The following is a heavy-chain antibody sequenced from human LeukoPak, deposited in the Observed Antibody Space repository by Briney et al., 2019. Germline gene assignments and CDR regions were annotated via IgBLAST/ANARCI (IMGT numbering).Heavy chain of an antibody. Sequence: KPSETLSLTCTVSGGSISSISYYWGWIRQPPGKGLEWIGSMYHNGSTYYNPSLKSRVTISVDTSKNQFSLKLSSVTAADTAVYYCARNDYGSGLFDYWGQGTLVTVSS. D-gene: IGHD3-10*01. CDR3: ARNDYGSGLFDY. CDR2: MYHNGST. V-gene: IGHV4-39*01. J-gene: IGHJ4*02. CDR1: GGSISSISYY.